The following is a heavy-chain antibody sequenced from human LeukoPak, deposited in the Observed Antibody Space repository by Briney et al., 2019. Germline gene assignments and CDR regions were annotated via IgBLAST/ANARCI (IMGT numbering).Heavy chain of an antibody. J-gene: IGHJ3*02. V-gene: IGHV3-23*01. Sequence: GGSLRLSCAASGFTFSSYAMTWVRQALGKGLQWVSTISVGGAATSYADSVKGRFTISRDSSKNTLYLQMNSLRAEDTAVYYCARVESRQDAFDIWGQGTMVTVSS. D-gene: IGHD1-1*01. CDR2: ISVGGAAT. CDR3: ARVESRQDAFDI. CDR1: GFTFSSYA.